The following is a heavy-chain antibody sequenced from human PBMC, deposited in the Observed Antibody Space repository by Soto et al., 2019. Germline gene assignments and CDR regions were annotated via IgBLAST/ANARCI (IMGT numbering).Heavy chain of an antibody. CDR2: MHPNRGNT. CDR1: GYTFTSYN. CDR3: ARVSRAAYYNSPLDT. J-gene: IGHJ5*02. D-gene: IGHD3-10*01. Sequence: GSRRASGKESGYTFTSYNITGVRQATGQCREWMGWMHPNRGNTGYAQKFQGRVTMTRNTSISTAYMELSSPRSEDTAVYYCARVSRAAYYNSPLDTWGQGTVVTVSA. V-gene: IGHV1-8*01.